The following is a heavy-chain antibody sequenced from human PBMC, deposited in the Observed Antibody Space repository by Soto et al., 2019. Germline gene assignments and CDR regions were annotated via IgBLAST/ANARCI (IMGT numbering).Heavy chain of an antibody. CDR2: IIPIFGTA. CDR1: GGTFSSYA. D-gene: IGHD1-26*01. Sequence: QVQLVQSGAEAKKPGSSVKVSCKASGGTFSSYAISWVRQAPGQGLEWMGGIIPIFGTANYAQKFQGRVTITADESTSTAYMELSSLRSEDTAVYYCAEVTDRVGATYWFDPWGQGTLVTVSS. V-gene: IGHV1-69*01. CDR3: AEVTDRVGATYWFDP. J-gene: IGHJ5*02.